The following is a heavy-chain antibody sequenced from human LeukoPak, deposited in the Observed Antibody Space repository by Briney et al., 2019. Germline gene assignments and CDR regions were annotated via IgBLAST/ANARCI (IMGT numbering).Heavy chain of an antibody. Sequence: GGSLRLSCAASGFTFSSYAMHWVRQAPGKGLEWVALISFDESNAYYADSVKGRFTISRDNSKNTLYLQMNSLRAEDTAVYYCARSLWADYWGQGTLVTVSS. V-gene: IGHV3-30-3*01. CDR3: ARSLWADY. D-gene: IGHD3-16*01. CDR2: ISFDESNA. J-gene: IGHJ4*02. CDR1: GFTFSSYA.